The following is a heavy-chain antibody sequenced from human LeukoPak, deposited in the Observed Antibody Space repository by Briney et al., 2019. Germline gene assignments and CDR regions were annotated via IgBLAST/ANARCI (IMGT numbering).Heavy chain of an antibody. CDR3: ARWFSTGRGFFDY. J-gene: IGHJ4*02. CDR1: GFTFSTYN. V-gene: IGHV3-48*02. D-gene: IGHD6-19*01. CDR2: ISSSSSII. Sequence: GGSLRLSCAASGFTFSTYNMNWVRQAPGKGLEWISYISSSSSIIYYADSVKGRFTISRDNAKNSLYLQMNSLRDEDTAVYYCARWFSTGRGFFDYWGQGILVTVSS.